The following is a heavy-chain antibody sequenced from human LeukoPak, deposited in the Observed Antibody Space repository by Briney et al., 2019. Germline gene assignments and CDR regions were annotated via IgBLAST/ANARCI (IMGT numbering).Heavy chain of an antibody. Sequence: PSETLSLTCAVFGGFFNGYYWSWIRQPPGKGLEWIGEINHSGSTNYNPSLKSRVTISVDTSKSQFSLNLNSMTAADTAMYYCARLAVAGLRKEFDYWGQGTLVTVSS. CDR2: INHSGST. D-gene: IGHD6-19*01. CDR1: GGFFNGYY. J-gene: IGHJ4*02. CDR3: ARLAVAGLRKEFDY. V-gene: IGHV4-34*01.